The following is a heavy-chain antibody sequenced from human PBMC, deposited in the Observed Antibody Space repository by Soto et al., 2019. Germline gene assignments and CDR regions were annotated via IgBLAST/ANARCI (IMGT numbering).Heavy chain of an antibody. CDR1: GGSISSYY. CDR2: IYYSGST. V-gene: IGHV4-59*01. Sequence: PSETLSLTCTVSGGSISSYYWSWIRQPPGKGLEWIGYIYYSGSTNYNPSLKSRVTISVDTSKNQFSLKLSSVTAADTAVYYCARSNYDIFGEGLDYFDYWGQGTLVTVSS. D-gene: IGHD3-9*01. CDR3: ARSNYDIFGEGLDYFDY. J-gene: IGHJ4*02.